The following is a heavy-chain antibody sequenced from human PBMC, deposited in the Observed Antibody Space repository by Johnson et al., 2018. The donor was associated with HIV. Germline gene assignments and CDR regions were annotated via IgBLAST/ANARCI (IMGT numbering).Heavy chain of an antibody. CDR1: GFTVSSNY. CDR2: IYSGGST. D-gene: IGHD3-22*01. CDR3: ARDLVDAVIVVFGAFDI. Sequence: VQLVESGGGVVRPGGSLRLSCAASGFTVSSNYMSWVRQAPGKGLEWVSVIYSGGSTGYADSVKGRFTISRDNAKNSLYLQMNSLRAEDTALYYCARDLVDAVIVVFGAFDIWGQGTMVTVSS. V-gene: IGHV3-53*01. J-gene: IGHJ3*02.